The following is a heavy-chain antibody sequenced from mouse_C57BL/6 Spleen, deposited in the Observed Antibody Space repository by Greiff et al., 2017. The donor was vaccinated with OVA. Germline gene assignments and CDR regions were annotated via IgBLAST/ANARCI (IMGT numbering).Heavy chain of an antibody. V-gene: IGHV3-6*01. Sequence: VQLKESGPGLVKPSQSLSLTCSVTGYSITSGYYWNWIRQFPGNKLEWMGYISYDGSNNYNPSLKNRISITRDTSKNQFFLKLNSVTTEDTATYYCARAPIYYYGSEAMDYWGQGTSVTVSS. CDR1: GYSITSGYY. CDR2: ISYDGSN. CDR3: ARAPIYYYGSEAMDY. D-gene: IGHD1-1*01. J-gene: IGHJ4*01.